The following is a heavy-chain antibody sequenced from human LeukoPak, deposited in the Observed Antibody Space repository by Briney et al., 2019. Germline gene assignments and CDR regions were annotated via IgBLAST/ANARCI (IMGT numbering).Heavy chain of an antibody. CDR1: GFTFSSYW. CDR3: ARDQGYKPDY. CDR2: INTDGSST. J-gene: IGHJ4*02. V-gene: IGHV3-74*01. D-gene: IGHD5-18*01. Sequence: GGSLRLSCAASGFTFSSYWMHWVRQAPGKGLVWVSRINTDGSSTTYADSVKGRFTISRDNAKNTLYLQMNSLLDEDTAVYYCARDQGYKPDYWGQGTLVTVSS.